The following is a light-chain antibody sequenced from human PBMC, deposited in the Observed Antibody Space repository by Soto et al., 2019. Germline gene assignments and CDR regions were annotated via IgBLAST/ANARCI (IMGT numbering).Light chain of an antibody. V-gene: IGKV1-8*01. CDR1: QGISSY. CDR3: QQYYSYPQLT. CDR2: AAS. Sequence: AIRMTQSPSSFSASTGDRVTITCRASQGISSYLAWYQQKPGKAPKLLIYAASTLQSGVPSRFSGSGSGTDFTLTISCLQSEDFATSYCQQYYSYPQLTFGGGTKVEIK. J-gene: IGKJ4*01.